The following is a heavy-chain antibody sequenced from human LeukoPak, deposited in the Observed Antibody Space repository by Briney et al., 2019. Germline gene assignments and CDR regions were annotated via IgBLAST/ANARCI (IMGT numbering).Heavy chain of an antibody. CDR3: ARVHVRGVSLPEYFRH. CDR1: GFTVSTNC. Sequence: GGSLRLSCAASGFTVSTNCMTWVRQAPGKGLEWVSTIYSGGTTYYAASAMGRLTISRHNSRNTLYLQMNSLRAEDTAVYYCARVHVRGVSLPEYFRHWGQGTLVTVSS. CDR2: IYSGGTT. J-gene: IGHJ1*01. D-gene: IGHD3-10*02. V-gene: IGHV3-53*01.